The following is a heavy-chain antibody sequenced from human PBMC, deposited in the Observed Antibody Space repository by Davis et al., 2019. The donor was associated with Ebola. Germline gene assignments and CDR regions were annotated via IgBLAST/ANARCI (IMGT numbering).Heavy chain of an antibody. CDR1: GGSVSSGSYY. D-gene: IGHD3-3*01. Sequence: MPSETLSLTCTVSGGSVSSGSYYWSWIRQPPGKGLEWIGYSYYSGSTNYNPSLKSRVTISVDTSKNQFSLKLSSVTAADTAVYYCARDAYYDFWSGYYTDYYYGMDVWGQGTTVTVSS. V-gene: IGHV4-61*01. CDR2: SYYSGST. CDR3: ARDAYYDFWSGYYTDYYYGMDV. J-gene: IGHJ6*02.